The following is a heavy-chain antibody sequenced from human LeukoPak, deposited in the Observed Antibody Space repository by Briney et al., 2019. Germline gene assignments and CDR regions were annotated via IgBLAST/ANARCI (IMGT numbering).Heavy chain of an antibody. CDR1: GFSFSRYW. J-gene: IGHJ5*02. CDR2: IDTEGSTT. V-gene: IGHV3-74*01. Sequence: GGSLRLSCAASGFSFSRYWMHWVRQAPGKGLVWVSYIDTEGSTTSYADSVKGRFTISRDNAKNTLHLQMNSLRAEDTAIYYCAREGSYLNTGASYYLHWFDPWGQGTLVTVSS. CDR3: AREGSYLNTGASYYLHWFDP. D-gene: IGHD2-8*02.